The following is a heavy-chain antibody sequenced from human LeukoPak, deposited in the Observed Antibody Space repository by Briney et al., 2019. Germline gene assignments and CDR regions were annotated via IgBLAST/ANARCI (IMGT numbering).Heavy chain of an antibody. D-gene: IGHD2-2*01. Sequence: GGSLRLSCAASGFTFSSYAMSWVRQAPGKGLEWGLAISGSGGSTYYADSVKGRFTISRDNSKNTLYLQMSSLRAEDTAVYYCAKGGGSTTTSAMRFWGQGTLVTVSS. V-gene: IGHV3-23*01. CDR1: GFTFSSYA. CDR2: ISGSGGST. CDR3: AKGGGSTTTSAMRF. J-gene: IGHJ4*02.